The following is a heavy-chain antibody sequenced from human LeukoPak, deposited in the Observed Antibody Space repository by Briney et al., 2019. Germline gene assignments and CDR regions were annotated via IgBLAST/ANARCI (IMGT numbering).Heavy chain of an antibody. Sequence: PSETLSLTCTVSGGSISSGGYSWSWIRQHPGKGLEWIGYIYYSGSTYYNPSLKSRVTISVDTSKNQFSLKLSSVTAADTAVYYCARGLSYYGSGRPPVMANWFDPWGQGTLVTVSS. V-gene: IGHV4-31*03. CDR2: IYYSGST. CDR1: GGSISSGGYS. J-gene: IGHJ5*02. D-gene: IGHD3-10*01. CDR3: ARGLSYYGSGRPPVMANWFDP.